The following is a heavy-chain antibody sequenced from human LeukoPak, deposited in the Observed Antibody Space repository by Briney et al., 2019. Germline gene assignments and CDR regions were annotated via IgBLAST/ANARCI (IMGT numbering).Heavy chain of an antibody. D-gene: IGHD1-26*01. J-gene: IGHJ3*02. CDR2: TGRTI. CDR1: GSTFSAYT. Sequence: PGGSLRLSCAVSGSTFSAYTMAWVRQAPGKGLEWVSITGRTILYADSVRGRFIISRDNSKNTLYLQLNSLRVDDTAVYYCAKWALLDASAFDIWGQGTMVTVSS. CDR3: AKWALLDASAFDI. V-gene: IGHV3-23*01.